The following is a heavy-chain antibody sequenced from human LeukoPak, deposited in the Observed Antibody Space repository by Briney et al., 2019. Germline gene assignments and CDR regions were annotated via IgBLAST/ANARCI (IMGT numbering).Heavy chain of an antibody. CDR3: ARARHSNWNYDSEFGGFDP. CDR1: GYTFTSYD. D-gene: IGHD1-7*01. V-gene: IGHV1-8*03. Sequence: GASVKVSCKASGYTFTSYDINWVRQATGQGLEWMGWMNPNSGNTGYAQKFQGRVTITRNTSISTAYMELSSLRSEDTAVYYCARARHSNWNYDSEFGGFDPWGQGTLVTVSS. CDR2: MNPNSGNT. J-gene: IGHJ5*02.